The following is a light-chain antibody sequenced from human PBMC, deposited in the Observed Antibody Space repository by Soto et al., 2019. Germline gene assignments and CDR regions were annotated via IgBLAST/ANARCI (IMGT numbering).Light chain of an antibody. J-gene: IGKJ1*01. Sequence: IVLTLSPGTLSLSPGERATLSCRASQSVSSSYLAWYQQKPGQAPRLLIYGASSRATGIPDRFSGSGSGTDFTLTISRLEPEDFAVYYCQQYGSSLRTFGQGTKVDSK. V-gene: IGKV3-20*01. CDR3: QQYGSSLRT. CDR2: GAS. CDR1: QSVSSSY.